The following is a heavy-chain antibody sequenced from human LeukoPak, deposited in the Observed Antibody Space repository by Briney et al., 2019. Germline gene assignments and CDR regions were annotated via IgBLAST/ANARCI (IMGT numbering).Heavy chain of an antibody. CDR2: ISGSGGST. D-gene: IGHD5-12*01. V-gene: IGHV3-23*01. J-gene: IGHJ4*02. CDR3: AGGEGRYESFDY. Sequence: GSLRLSCAASGFTFSSYAMSWVRQAPGKGLEWVSVISGSGGSTYYADSVKGRFTISRDNSKNTLYLQMNSLRAEDTAVYYCAGGEGRYESFDYWGQGTLVTVSS. CDR1: GFTFSSYA.